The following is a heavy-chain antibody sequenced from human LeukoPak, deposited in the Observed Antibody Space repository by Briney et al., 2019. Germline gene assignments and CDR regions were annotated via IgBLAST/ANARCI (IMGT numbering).Heavy chain of an antibody. V-gene: IGHV3-9*01. CDR1: GFTFDDYA. CDR2: ISWNSGSI. J-gene: IGHJ4*02. Sequence: PGGSLRLSCAASGFTFDDYAMHWVRQAPGKGLEWVSGISWNSGSIVYADSVKGRFTISRDNAKNSLYLQMNSLRAEDTALYYCAKGGFDDILTGYYNPPDYWGQGTLVTVSS. D-gene: IGHD3-9*01. CDR3: AKGGFDDILTGYYNPPDY.